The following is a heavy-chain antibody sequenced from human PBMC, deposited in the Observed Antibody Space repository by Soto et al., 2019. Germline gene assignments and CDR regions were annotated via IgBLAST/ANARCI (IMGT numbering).Heavy chain of an antibody. J-gene: IGHJ6*02. CDR1: GASISRGGSS. Sequence: QLQLQESGPGLVKPSQTLSLTCAVSGASISRGGSSWSWIRQARGTVLEWIGYIYHNGITNYNSSLKSRVTISVDKSQNQFSLSLNFVTAADTAVYYCARGLAVRGSYGLDVWGQGPTVTVSS. D-gene: IGHD3-10*01. CDR2: IYHNGIT. CDR3: ARGLAVRGSYGLDV. V-gene: IGHV4-30-2*01.